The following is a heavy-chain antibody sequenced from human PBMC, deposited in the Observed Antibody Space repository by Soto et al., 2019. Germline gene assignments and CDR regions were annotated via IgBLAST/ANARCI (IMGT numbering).Heavy chain of an antibody. V-gene: IGHV3-23*01. J-gene: IGHJ6*02. D-gene: IGHD3-10*01. CDR1: GFTFSSYA. CDR2: IIGSGGNT. Sequence: GGSLRLSCAASGFTFSSYAMSWVRQAPGKGLEWVSAIIGSGGNTYDADSVKGRFSISRDNSKNTLYLQMNSLRAEDTAIYYCANHKNAYYKYYAMDVWGQGTTVTVSS. CDR3: ANHKNAYYKYYAMDV.